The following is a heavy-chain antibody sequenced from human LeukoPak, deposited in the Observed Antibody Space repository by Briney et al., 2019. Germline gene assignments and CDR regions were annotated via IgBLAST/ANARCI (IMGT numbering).Heavy chain of an antibody. CDR2: ISGSGGST. CDR3: ASKVNTVVTPGDY. D-gene: IGHD4-23*01. Sequence: GGSLRLSCADSGFTFSSNGISGGGQAQGKGGGWVSAISGSGGSTYYADSVKGRFTISRDNSKNTLYLQMNSLRAEDTAVYYCASKVNTVVTPGDYWGQGTLVTVSS. V-gene: IGHV3-23*01. CDR1: GFTFSSNG. J-gene: IGHJ4*02.